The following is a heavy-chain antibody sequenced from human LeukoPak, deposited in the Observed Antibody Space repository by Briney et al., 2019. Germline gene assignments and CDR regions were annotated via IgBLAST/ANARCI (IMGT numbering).Heavy chain of an antibody. V-gene: IGHV4-59*08. Sequence: SETLSLTCTVSGGAISGFYGSWIRQPPGQGLEWIGDIHYSGSTNYNPSLKSRVTISVDASKNQFSLKLSSVTAADTAIYYCARHSSYGHFDYWGQGTLVTVSS. CDR2: IHYSGST. CDR3: ARHSSYGHFDY. J-gene: IGHJ4*02. D-gene: IGHD3-10*01. CDR1: GGAISGFY.